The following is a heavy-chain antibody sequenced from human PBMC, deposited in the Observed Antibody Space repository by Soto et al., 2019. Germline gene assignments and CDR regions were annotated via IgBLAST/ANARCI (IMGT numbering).Heavy chain of an antibody. Sequence: PSETPSLTCTVSGGPFSRGGYYWSWIRQPPGKGLEWIGYIYYSGSTKYNPSLKSRVTISVDTSKNRFSLRLSSVTAADTAVYYCARVWGGAFDFWGQGTMVTVSS. V-gene: IGHV4-61*08. CDR2: IYYSGST. CDR3: ARVWGGAFDF. J-gene: IGHJ3*01. CDR1: GGPFSRGGYY. D-gene: IGHD3-10*01.